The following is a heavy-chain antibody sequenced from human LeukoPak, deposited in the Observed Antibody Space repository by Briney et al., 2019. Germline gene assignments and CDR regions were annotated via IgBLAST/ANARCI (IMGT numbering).Heavy chain of an antibody. CDR2: INHSGST. J-gene: IGHJ4*02. CDR1: GGSFSGYY. Sequence: PSETLSLTCAVYGGSFSGYYWSGIRQPPGKGLEWIGEINHSGSTNYNPSLKSRVTISVDTSKNQFSLKLSSVTAADTAVYYCSGVHPWEDGYEDWGQGTLVTVSS. CDR3: SGVHPWEDGYED. D-gene: IGHD5-12*01. V-gene: IGHV4-34*01.